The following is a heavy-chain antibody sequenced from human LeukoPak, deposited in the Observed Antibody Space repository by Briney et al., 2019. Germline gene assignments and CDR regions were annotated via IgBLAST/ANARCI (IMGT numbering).Heavy chain of an antibody. CDR3: ARDRGGSGWLEPFDY. Sequence: IKQDGSEKYYVDSVKGRFTISRDNAKNSLYLQMNSLRAEDTAVYYCARDRGGSGWLEPFDYWGQGTLVTVSS. J-gene: IGHJ4*02. V-gene: IGHV3-7*01. CDR2: IKQDGSEK. D-gene: IGHD6-19*01.